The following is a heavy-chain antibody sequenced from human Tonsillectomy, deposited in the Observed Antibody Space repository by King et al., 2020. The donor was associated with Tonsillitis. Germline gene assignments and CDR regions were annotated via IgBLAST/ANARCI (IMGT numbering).Heavy chain of an antibody. J-gene: IGHJ4*02. CDR3: ARESAVAGRFDY. D-gene: IGHD6-19*01. Sequence: VQLQESGPGLVKPSETLSLTCTVSGGAVSRGSYYWSWFRQPPGKGLEWIGYLYYSWVTNYNPSLKRRVTISLVTSKNQFSLKLSSVTAADTAVYYCARESAVAGRFDYWGQGTLVTVSS. CDR1: GGAVSRGSYY. V-gene: IGHV4-61*01. CDR2: LYYSWVT.